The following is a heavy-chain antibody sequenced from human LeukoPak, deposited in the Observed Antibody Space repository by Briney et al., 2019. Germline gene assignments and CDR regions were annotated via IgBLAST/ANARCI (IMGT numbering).Heavy chain of an antibody. CDR3: AREDCSSTSCYGSYYYGMDV. D-gene: IGHD2-2*01. Sequence: GRSLRLSCEASGFVFSNYGMQWVRQAPGKGLEWVAVIWYDGSNKYYADSVKGRFTISRDNSKNTLYLQMNSLRAEDTAVYYCAREDCSSTSCYGSYYYGMDVWGQGTTVTVSS. V-gene: IGHV3-33*08. CDR1: GFVFSNYG. J-gene: IGHJ6*02. CDR2: IWYDGSNK.